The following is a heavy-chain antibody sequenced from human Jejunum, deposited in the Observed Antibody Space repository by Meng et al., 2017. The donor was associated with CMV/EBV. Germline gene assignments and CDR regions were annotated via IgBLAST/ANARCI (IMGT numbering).Heavy chain of an antibody. J-gene: IGHJ4*02. CDR2: TSYDGNSQ. V-gene: IGHV3-30*04. CDR1: VFTFCCHA. Sequence: VFTFCCHAMPWVRQAPGKGLEWVAVTSYDGNSQYYTDSVKGRFTISRDNSDNMLYLQMNSLRPDDMALYYCARDGGGFNSSPFDHWGQGTLVTVSS. CDR3: ARDGGGFNSSPFDH. D-gene: IGHD3-16*01.